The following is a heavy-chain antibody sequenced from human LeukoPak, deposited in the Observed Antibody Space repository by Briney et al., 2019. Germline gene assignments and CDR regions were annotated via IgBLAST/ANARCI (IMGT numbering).Heavy chain of an antibody. D-gene: IGHD2-2*02. CDR3: TRGGCGATSCYTNDY. CDR2: IRTKATNYAP. Sequence: PGGSLGLSCAASGFTFSDSPMHWVRQASGKGLEWVGRIRTKATNYAPAYAASVKGRFTISRDDSKSTTYLQMNSLETEDTAVYYCTRGGCGATSCYTNDYWGQGTLVTVSS. CDR1: GFTFSDSP. V-gene: IGHV3-73*01. J-gene: IGHJ4*02.